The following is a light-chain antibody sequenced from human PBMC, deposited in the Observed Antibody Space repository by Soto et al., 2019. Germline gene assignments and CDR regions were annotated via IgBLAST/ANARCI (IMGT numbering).Light chain of an antibody. CDR3: QQYKAYPHT. CDR1: QSIDSW. CDR2: TTS. J-gene: IGKJ2*01. Sequence: DIQRNQYPSTLPASVGDRVTISCLASQSIDSWLAWYQQMPGKAPQLLIYTTSSLDGGVPSRFSGSRSGTEFTLTISGLQPDAFATYYCQQYKAYPHTLAQGTKVDIK. V-gene: IGKV1-5*03.